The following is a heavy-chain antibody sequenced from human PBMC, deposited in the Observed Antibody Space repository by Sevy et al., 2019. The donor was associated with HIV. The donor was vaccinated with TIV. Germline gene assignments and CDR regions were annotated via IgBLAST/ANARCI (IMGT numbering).Heavy chain of an antibody. Sequence: GGSLRLSCTISGFTFGDYAMNWVRQAPGKGLEWVAFLKSKADGGTVDHAASVKGRFTISRDDSKGIAYLQMNDLTTEDTGVYYCTRWKGLQSIFDYWGQGALVTVSS. CDR1: GFTFGDYA. CDR2: LKSKADGGTV. J-gene: IGHJ4*02. CDR3: TRWKGLQSIFDY. D-gene: IGHD1-1*01. V-gene: IGHV3-49*04.